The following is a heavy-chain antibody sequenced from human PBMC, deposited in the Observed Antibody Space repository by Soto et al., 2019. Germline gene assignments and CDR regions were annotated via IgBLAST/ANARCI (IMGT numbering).Heavy chain of an antibody. CDR2: IYYSGST. Sequence: XETLSLTCTVSGGSISSYYWSWIRQPPGKGLEWIGYIYYSGSTNYNPSLKSRVTISVDTSKNQFSLKLSSVTAADTAVYYCARDDEGCFDYWGQGTLVTVSS. D-gene: IGHD6-19*01. J-gene: IGHJ4*02. CDR1: GGSISSYY. V-gene: IGHV4-59*01. CDR3: ARDDEGCFDY.